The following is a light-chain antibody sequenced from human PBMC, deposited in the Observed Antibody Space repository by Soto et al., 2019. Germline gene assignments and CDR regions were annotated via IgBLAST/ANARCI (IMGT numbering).Light chain of an antibody. CDR1: SSNIGNNY. CDR2: DDY. Sequence: QSVLTQPPSVSAAPGQKVTISCSGSSSNIGNNYVSWYQQLPGTAPKFLIYDDYKRPSGIPDRFSGSKSGTSATLVITGLQTGDEAYYYCGTWDTSLYTVVFGGGTKLTVL. V-gene: IGLV1-51*01. CDR3: GTWDTSLYTVV. J-gene: IGLJ2*01.